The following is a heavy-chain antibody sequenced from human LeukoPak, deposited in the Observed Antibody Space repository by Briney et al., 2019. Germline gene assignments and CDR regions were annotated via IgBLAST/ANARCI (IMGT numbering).Heavy chain of an antibody. V-gene: IGHV1-3*01. CDR2: INAGNGNT. Sequence: ASVKVSCKASGYTFTSYAMHWVRQAPGQRLEWMGWINAGNGNTKYSQKFQGRVTTTRDTSASTAYMELSSLRSEDTAVYYCARPSQEDAFDIWGQGTMVTVSS. CDR3: ARPSQEDAFDI. CDR1: GYTFTSYA. J-gene: IGHJ3*02.